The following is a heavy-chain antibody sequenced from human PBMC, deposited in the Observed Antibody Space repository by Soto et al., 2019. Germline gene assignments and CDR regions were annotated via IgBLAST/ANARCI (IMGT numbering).Heavy chain of an antibody. CDR1: GFTFSSYA. D-gene: IGHD3-3*01. CDR2: ISYDGSNK. J-gene: IGHJ6*02. V-gene: IGHV3-30-3*01. CDR3: ARDIAQYYDFWSGYRYGMDV. Sequence: PGGSLRLSCAASGFTFSSYAMHWVRQAPGKGLEWVAVISYDGSNKYYADSVKGRFTISRDNSKNTLYLQMNSLRAEDTAVYYCARDIAQYYDFWSGYRYGMDVWGQGTTVTVSS.